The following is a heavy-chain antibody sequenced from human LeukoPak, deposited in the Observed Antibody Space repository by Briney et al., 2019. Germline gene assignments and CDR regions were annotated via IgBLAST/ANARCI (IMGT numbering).Heavy chain of an antibody. CDR2: ISSSSSYI. CDR1: GFTVSSNY. J-gene: IGHJ2*01. D-gene: IGHD1-1*01. V-gene: IGHV3-21*01. CDR3: ATRTGTTVDWYFDL. Sequence: GGSLRLSCAASGFTVSSNYMGWVRQAPGKGLEWVSSISSSSSYIYYADSVKGRFTISRDNAKNSLYLQMNSLRAEDTAVYYCATRTGTTVDWYFDLWGRGTLVTVSS.